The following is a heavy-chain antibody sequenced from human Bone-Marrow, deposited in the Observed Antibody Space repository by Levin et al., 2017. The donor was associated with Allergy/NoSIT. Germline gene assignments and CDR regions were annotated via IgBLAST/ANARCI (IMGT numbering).Heavy chain of an antibody. J-gene: IGHJ3*02. Sequence: GESLKISCAASGFTFSNYWMSWVRQAPGKGLEWVANIRQDGNEKYYVDSVKGRFTISRDNAKNSLYLQVNSLRVEDTAVYYCARYFCPRGVCYAFDIWGQGTMVTVSS. CDR2: IRQDGNEK. D-gene: IGHD2-8*02. CDR1: GFTFSNYW. CDR3: ARYFCPRGVCYAFDI. V-gene: IGHV3-7*01.